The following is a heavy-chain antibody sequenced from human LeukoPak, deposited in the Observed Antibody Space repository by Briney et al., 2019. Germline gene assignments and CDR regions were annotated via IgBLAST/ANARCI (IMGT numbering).Heavy chain of an antibody. CDR1: GFTVSSNY. Sequence: GGSLRLSCAASGFTVSSNYMSWVRQAPGKGLEWVSVIYSGGSTYYADSVKGRFTISRDNAKNSLYLQMNSLRAEDTAVYYCAGSIVPAGTSSVDYWGQGTLVTVSS. CDR2: IYSGGST. CDR3: AGSIVPAGTSSVDY. D-gene: IGHD6-13*01. V-gene: IGHV3-53*01. J-gene: IGHJ4*02.